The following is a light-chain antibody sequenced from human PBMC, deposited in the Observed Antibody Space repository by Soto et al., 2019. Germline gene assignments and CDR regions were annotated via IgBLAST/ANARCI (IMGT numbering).Light chain of an antibody. Sequence: QSALTQPASVSGSPGQSITISCTGTSSDVGGYGYVSWYQQYPGKAPRLMIFDVSNRPSGVSNRFSGSKSGNTASLTISGLQAEDEADYYCCSYTSSNRGVVFGGGTKLTVL. J-gene: IGLJ2*01. CDR2: DVS. CDR1: SSDVGGYGY. CDR3: CSYTSSNRGVV. V-gene: IGLV2-14*03.